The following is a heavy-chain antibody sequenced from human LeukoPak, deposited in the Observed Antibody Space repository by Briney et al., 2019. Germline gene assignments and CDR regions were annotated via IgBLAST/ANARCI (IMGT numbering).Heavy chain of an antibody. V-gene: IGHV3-74*01. CDR2: INSDGSST. CDR3: ARTYVVPAAIANYYYGMDV. J-gene: IGHJ6*02. Sequence: GGSLRLSCAASGFTFSSYWMHWVRQAPGKGLVWVSRINSDGSSTSYADSVKGRFTISRDNAKNTLYLQMNSPRAEDTAVYYCARTYVVPAAIANYYYGMDVWGQGTTVTVSS. CDR1: GFTFSSYW. D-gene: IGHD2-2*01.